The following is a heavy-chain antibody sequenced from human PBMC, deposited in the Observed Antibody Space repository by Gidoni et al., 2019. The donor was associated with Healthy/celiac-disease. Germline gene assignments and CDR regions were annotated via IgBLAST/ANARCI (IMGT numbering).Heavy chain of an antibody. CDR3: ARDRIVGATTSAFDI. D-gene: IGHD1-26*01. CDR2: IYYSGST. J-gene: IGHJ3*02. CDR1: GGSISSYY. Sequence: QVHLQESGSGLVKPSETLSLTCTVSGGSISSYYWSWIRQPPGKGLEWIGYIYYSGSTNYNPSLKSRVTISVDTSKNQFSLKLSSVTAADTAVYYCARDRIVGATTSAFDIWGQGTMVTVSS. V-gene: IGHV4-59*01.